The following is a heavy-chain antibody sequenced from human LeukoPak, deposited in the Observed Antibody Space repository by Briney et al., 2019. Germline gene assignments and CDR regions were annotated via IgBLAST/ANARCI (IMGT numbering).Heavy chain of an antibody. CDR3: ARRLSRTYGMDV. J-gene: IGHJ6*02. Sequence: GASVNVSCKASGYTFTGYYMHWVRQAPGQGLEWMGWINPNSGGTNYAQKFQGRVTMTRDTSISTAYMELSRLRSDDTAVYYCARRLSRTYGMDVWGQGTTVTVSS. CDR1: GYTFTGYY. CDR2: INPNSGGT. V-gene: IGHV1-2*02. D-gene: IGHD2-21*01.